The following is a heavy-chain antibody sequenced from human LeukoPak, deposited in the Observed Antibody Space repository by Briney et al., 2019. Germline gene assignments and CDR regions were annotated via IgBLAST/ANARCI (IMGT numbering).Heavy chain of an antibody. CDR3: TRVQAGRSGLMDV. J-gene: IGHJ6*02. CDR1: GFSLSGYW. D-gene: IGHD2-8*02. CDR2: IGFDGSGT. V-gene: IGHV3-74*01. Sequence: GGSLRLSCAASGFSLSGYWMHWVRQAPGKGLVWVSRIGFDGSGTTYADSVKGRFTISRDTSKNTLYLQMNGLRDEDAAVYHCTRVQAGRSGLMDVWGRGTTVTVSS.